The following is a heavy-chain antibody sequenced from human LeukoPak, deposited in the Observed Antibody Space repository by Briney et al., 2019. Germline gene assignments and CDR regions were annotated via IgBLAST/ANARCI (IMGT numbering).Heavy chain of an antibody. D-gene: IGHD2/OR15-2a*01. Sequence: PGGSLRLSCSASGFTFSTYAMSWVRQPPGKGLEWVSARGSGDSTYYAESVKGRFTISRDNSKNTLYLQMSSLRAEDTAVYYCAKRFRGTSGLYYFDSWGQGTLVTVSS. CDR3: AKRFRGTSGLYYFDS. V-gene: IGHV3-23*01. CDR2: RGSGDST. J-gene: IGHJ4*02. CDR1: GFTFSTYA.